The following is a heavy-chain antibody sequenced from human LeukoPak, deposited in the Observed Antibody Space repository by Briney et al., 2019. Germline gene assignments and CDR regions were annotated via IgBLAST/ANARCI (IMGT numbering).Heavy chain of an antibody. J-gene: IGHJ6*02. Sequence: SETLSLTCTVSGGSISSSTYYWGWIRQHPGKGLEWIGYIYYSGSTYYNPSLKSRVTISVDTSKNQFSLKLSSVTAADTAVYYCARDLLGYSYGYYYYYGMDVWGQGTTVTVSS. CDR3: ARDLLGYSYGYYYYYGMDV. D-gene: IGHD5-18*01. CDR1: GGSISSSTYY. V-gene: IGHV4-31*03. CDR2: IYYSGST.